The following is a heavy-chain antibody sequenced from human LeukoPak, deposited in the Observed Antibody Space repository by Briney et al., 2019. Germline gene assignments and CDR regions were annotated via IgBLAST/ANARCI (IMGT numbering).Heavy chain of an antibody. CDR3: ARLGLTGYYNPGSYFDY. CDR2: IYYSGST. D-gene: IGHD3-9*01. CDR1: GGSISSSSYY. Sequence: SETLSLTCTVSGGSISSSSYYWGWIRQPPGKGLEWIGSIYYSGSTYYNPSLKSRVTISVDTSKNQFSLKLSSVTAADTAVYYCARLGLTGYYNPGSYFDYWGQGTLVTVSS. V-gene: IGHV4-39*01. J-gene: IGHJ4*02.